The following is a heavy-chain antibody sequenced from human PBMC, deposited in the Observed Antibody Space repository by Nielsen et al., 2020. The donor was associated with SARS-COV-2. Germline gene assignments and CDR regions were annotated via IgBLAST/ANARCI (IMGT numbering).Heavy chain of an antibody. Sequence: GESLKISCAASGFTFDDYAMHWVRQAPGKGLEWMGGFDPEDGETIYAQKFQGRVTMTEDTSTDTAYMELSSLRSEDTAMYYCAIMSAATVGDYWGQGTLVTVSS. V-gene: IGHV1-24*01. CDR2: FDPEDGET. J-gene: IGHJ4*02. CDR1: GFTFDDYA. D-gene: IGHD1-1*01. CDR3: AIMSAATVGDY.